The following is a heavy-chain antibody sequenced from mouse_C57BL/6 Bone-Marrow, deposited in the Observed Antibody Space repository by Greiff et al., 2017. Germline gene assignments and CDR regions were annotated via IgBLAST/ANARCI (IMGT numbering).Heavy chain of an antibody. CDR2: ISSGGSCT. Sequence: EVQLVESGGDLVKPGGSLKLSCAASGFTFSSYGMSWVRQTPGKSLEWVATISSGGSCTYYPDSVKGRFTISGDNAKNTLYLQMSSLKSEYTAMYYCARQTVVHYYAMDYWGQGTSVTVSS. CDR3: ARQTVVHYYAMDY. J-gene: IGHJ4*01. V-gene: IGHV5-6*01. D-gene: IGHD1-1*01. CDR1: GFTFSSYG.